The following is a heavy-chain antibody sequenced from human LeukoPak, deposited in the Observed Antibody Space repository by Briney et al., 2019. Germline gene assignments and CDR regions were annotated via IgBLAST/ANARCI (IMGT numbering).Heavy chain of an antibody. CDR3: ARERDQEGVTNTHYFDY. CDR1: GGSITGNY. J-gene: IGHJ4*02. D-gene: IGHD5-18*01. Sequence: SETLSLTCSVSGGSITGNYWSWIRQPPGKGLEWIGYIYYSGSTNYNPSLKGRVTISVDTSKNQFSLKLSSVTAADTAVYYCARERDQEGVTNTHYFDYWGQGTLVTVSS. V-gene: IGHV4-59*01. CDR2: IYYSGST.